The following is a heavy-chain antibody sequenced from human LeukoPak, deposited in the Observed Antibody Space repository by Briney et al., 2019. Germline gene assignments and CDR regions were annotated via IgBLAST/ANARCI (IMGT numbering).Heavy chain of an antibody. CDR1: GFTFSSYA. D-gene: IGHD5-12*01. CDR2: ISGSGGST. J-gene: IGHJ4*02. V-gene: IGHV3-23*01. Sequence: GGSLRLSCAASGFTFSSYAMSWVRQAPGKGLEWVSAISGSGGSTYYADSVKGRFTISRDNSKNTLYLQMNSLRAEDTAAYYCAKAPNSGYDPAEYYFDYWGQGTLVTVSS. CDR3: AKAPNSGYDPAEYYFDY.